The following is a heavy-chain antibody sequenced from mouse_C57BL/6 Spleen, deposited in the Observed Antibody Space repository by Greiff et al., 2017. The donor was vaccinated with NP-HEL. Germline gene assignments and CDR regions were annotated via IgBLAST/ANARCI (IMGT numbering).Heavy chain of an antibody. D-gene: IGHD1-1*01. J-gene: IGHJ4*01. V-gene: IGHV1-80*01. CDR2: IYPGDGDT. CDR1: GYAFSSYW. Sequence: QVQLKESGAELVKPGASVKISCKASGYAFSSYWMNWVKQRPGKGLEWIGQIYPGDGDTNYNGKFKGKATLTADKSSSTAYMQLSSLTSEDSAVYFCARIGNFAMDYWGQGTSVTVSS. CDR3: ARIGNFAMDY.